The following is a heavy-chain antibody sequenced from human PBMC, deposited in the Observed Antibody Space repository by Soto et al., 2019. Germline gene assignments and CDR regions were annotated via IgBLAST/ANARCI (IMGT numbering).Heavy chain of an antibody. D-gene: IGHD3-9*01. CDR2: MNPNSGNT. Sequence: ASVKVSCKASGYTFTSDDINWVRQATGQGLEWMGWMNPNSGNTGYAQKFQGRVTMTRNTSISTAYMELSSLRSEDTAVYYCASDILTGSEAFDIWGQGTMVTVSS. CDR3: ASDILTGSEAFDI. J-gene: IGHJ3*02. CDR1: GYTFTSDD. V-gene: IGHV1-8*01.